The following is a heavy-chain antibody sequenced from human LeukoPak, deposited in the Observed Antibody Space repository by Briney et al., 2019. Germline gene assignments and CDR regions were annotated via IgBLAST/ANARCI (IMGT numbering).Heavy chain of an antibody. J-gene: IGHJ4*02. CDR2: ISYDGNKE. D-gene: IGHD2-2*01. Sequence: GGSLRLSCAASGFTFSSYCMHWVRQAPGKGLEWVAVISYDGNKEYYVDSVKGRFTISRDNSKNMLYLQVDSLRAEDTAVYHCARERATSTSTWSFDYWGQGTLVTVSS. V-gene: IGHV3-30*19. CDR3: ARERATSTSTWSFDY. CDR1: GFTFSSYC.